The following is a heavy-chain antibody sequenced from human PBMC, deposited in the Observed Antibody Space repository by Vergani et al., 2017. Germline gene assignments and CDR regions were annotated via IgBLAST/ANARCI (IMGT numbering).Heavy chain of an antibody. CDR2: INPNSGGT. J-gene: IGHJ5*02. CDR1: GYTFTGYY. CDR3: ARKVAGEGDWFDP. D-gene: IGHD2-15*01. V-gene: IGHV1-2*02. Sequence: QVQLVQSGAEVKKPGASVKVSCKASGYTFTGYYMHWVRQAPGQGLEWMGWINPNSGGTNYAKKFQGRVTMTRDTSISTAYMELSRLRSDDTAVYYCARKVAGEGDWFDPWGQGTLVTVSS.